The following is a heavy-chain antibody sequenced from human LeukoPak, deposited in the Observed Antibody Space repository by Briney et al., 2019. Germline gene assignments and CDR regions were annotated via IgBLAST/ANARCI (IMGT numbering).Heavy chain of an antibody. CDR2: IYYSGST. CDR1: GYSISSSNW. J-gene: IGHJ3*02. V-gene: IGHV4-28*01. CDR3: ARILGSGWTGGAFDI. Sequence: SDTLPLTXAVSGYSISSSNWWGWIRQSPGRGLEWIGYIYYSGSTYYNPSLKSRVTMSVDTSKNQFSLKLNSVTAVDTAVYYCARILGSGWTGGAFDIWGQGTMVIVSS. D-gene: IGHD6-19*01.